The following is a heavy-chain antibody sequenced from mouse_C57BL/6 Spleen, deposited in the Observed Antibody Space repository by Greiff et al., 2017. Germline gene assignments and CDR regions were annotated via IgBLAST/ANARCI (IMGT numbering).Heavy chain of an antibody. CDR1: GFTFSDYG. Sequence: EVKLVESGGGLVKPGGSLKLSCAASGFTFSDYGMHWVRQAPEKGLEWVAYMSSGSGTIYYAETVKGRYTISRDNAKNTLFLQMTSLRSEDTAMYFCARPAQAVGYWGQGTTLTVSS. D-gene: IGHD3-2*02. J-gene: IGHJ2*01. V-gene: IGHV5-17*01. CDR3: ARPAQAVGY. CDR2: MSSGSGTI.